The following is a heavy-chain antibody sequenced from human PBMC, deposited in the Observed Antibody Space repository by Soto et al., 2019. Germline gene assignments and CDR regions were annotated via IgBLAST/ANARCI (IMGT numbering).Heavy chain of an antibody. D-gene: IGHD3-10*01. CDR2: ISGSGGST. Sequence: EVQLLESGGGLVQPGGSLRLSCAASGFTFSSYAMSWVRQAPGKGLEWVSAISGSGGSTYYADSVKGRFTISRDNSKNTLYLQMNSLRVEDTAVYYGLLWFGPAHYYYMDVWGKGTTVTVSS. V-gene: IGHV3-23*01. CDR3: LLWFGPAHYYYMDV. J-gene: IGHJ6*03. CDR1: GFTFSSYA.